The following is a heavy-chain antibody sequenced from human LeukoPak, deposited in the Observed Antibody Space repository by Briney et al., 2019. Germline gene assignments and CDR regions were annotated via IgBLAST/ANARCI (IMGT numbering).Heavy chain of an antibody. CDR1: GFTFSSYW. J-gene: IGHJ4*02. Sequence: PGGSLRLSCADSGFTFSSYWMSWFRQAPGKALEWVANIKQDGSEKYYVDSVKGRFTISRDNAENSLYLQMNSLRAEDTAVYFCARVGGSGWIFDYWGQGTLVTVSS. D-gene: IGHD6-19*01. V-gene: IGHV3-7*01. CDR2: IKQDGSEK. CDR3: ARVGGSGWIFDY.